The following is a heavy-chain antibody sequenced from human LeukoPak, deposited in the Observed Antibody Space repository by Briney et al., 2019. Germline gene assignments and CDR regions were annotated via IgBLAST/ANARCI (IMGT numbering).Heavy chain of an antibody. CDR1: GFTFSSYS. CDR3: AREDRGDYSY. D-gene: IGHD3-22*01. CDR2: ISPDASRT. J-gene: IGHJ4*02. Sequence: GGSLRPSCAASGFTFSSYSMHWVRQAPGNGLEPLSAISPDASRTYYADSVRGRFTISRDNSKNTLYLQMGSLRPEDMAVYYCAREDRGDYSYWGQGTLVTVSS. V-gene: IGHV3-64*02.